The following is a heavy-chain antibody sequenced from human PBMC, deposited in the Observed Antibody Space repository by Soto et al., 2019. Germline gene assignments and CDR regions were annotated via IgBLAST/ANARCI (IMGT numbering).Heavy chain of an antibody. CDR1: GFTFSRYA. J-gene: IGHJ4*02. Sequence: QVQVVESGGGVVQPGRSLRLSCAASGFTFSRYAIHWVRQAPGKGLEWVAVISRDGTNKYYVDSVKGRFTISRDNSRNTLYWQMNSLRHEDAAVYYCARSRSGAVADSFDFWGKGPLVTVSS. V-gene: IGHV3-30*04. CDR3: ARSRSGAVADSFDF. D-gene: IGHD3-10*01. CDR2: ISRDGTNK.